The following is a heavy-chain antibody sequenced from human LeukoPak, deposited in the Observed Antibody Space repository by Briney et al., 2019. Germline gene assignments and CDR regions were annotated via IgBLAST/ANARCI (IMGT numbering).Heavy chain of an antibody. V-gene: IGHV4-4*07. J-gene: IGHJ6*03. CDR1: GGSISSYY. Sequence: PSETLSLTCTVSGGSISSYYWSWIRQPAGKGLEWIGRIYTSGSTNYNPSLKSRVTMSVDTSKNQFSLKLSSVTAADTAVYYCARAGNPYTGYSSSWYYHYYMDVWGKGTTFTVSS. CDR2: IYTSGST. D-gene: IGHD6-13*01. CDR3: ARAGNPYTGYSSSWYYHYYMDV.